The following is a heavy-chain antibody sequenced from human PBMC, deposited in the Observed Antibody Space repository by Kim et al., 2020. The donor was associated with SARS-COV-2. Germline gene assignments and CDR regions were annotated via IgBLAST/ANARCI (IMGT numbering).Heavy chain of an antibody. J-gene: IGHJ4*02. CDR2: ISWDGGST. CDR3: AKDQGRGWLQLILDY. D-gene: IGHD5-12*01. Sequence: GGSLRLSCAASGFTFDDYAMHWVRQAPGKGLEWVSLISWDGGSTYYADSVKGRFTISRDNSKNSLYLQMNSLRAEDTALYYCAKDQGRGWLQLILDYWGQGTLVTVSS. CDR1: GFTFDDYA. V-gene: IGHV3-43D*03.